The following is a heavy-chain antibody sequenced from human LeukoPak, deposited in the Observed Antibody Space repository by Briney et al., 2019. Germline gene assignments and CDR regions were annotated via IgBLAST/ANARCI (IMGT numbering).Heavy chain of an antibody. Sequence: GGSLRLSCAASGFSFSSYEMNWVRQAPGKGLEWVSYISSSSSPIYYADSVKGRFTISRDNAQNSLYLQMNSLRDEDTAVYYCARDKYGDYAFDYWGQGTLVTVSS. D-gene: IGHD4-17*01. J-gene: IGHJ4*02. CDR1: GFSFSSYE. CDR3: ARDKYGDYAFDY. CDR2: ISSSSSPI. V-gene: IGHV3-48*02.